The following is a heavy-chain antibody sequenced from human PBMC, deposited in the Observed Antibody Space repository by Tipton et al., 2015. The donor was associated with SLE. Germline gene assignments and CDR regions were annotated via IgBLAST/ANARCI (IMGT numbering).Heavy chain of an antibody. D-gene: IGHD4-17*01. Sequence: TLSLTCIVSGGSISSYYWSWIRQPPGKGLEWLGYISYGNTKYNPSLRSRLTISVDTSKNQFSLRLSSVTAADTAVYFCARSTTTMNLPRFDFWGLGTLVTVSS. CDR3: ARSTTTMNLPRFDF. J-gene: IGHJ4*02. CDR2: ISYGNT. V-gene: IGHV4-59*07. CDR1: GGSISSYY.